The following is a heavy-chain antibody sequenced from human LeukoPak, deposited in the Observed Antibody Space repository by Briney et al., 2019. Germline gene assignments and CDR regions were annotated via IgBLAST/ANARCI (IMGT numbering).Heavy chain of an antibody. J-gene: IGHJ4*02. CDR2: ISSSSSTI. D-gene: IGHD2-2*01. Sequence: GGSLRLSCAASGFTFSSYSMNWVRQAPGKGLEWVSYISSSSSTIYYADSVKGRFTISRDNSKNTLYLQTNSLRADDTAVYYCAKDYQVPTAPFDYWGQGTLVTVSS. CDR1: GFTFSSYS. CDR3: AKDYQVPTAPFDY. V-gene: IGHV3-48*01.